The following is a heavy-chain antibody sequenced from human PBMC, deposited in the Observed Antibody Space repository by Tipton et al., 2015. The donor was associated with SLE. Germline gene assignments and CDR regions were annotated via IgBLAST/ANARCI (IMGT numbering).Heavy chain of an antibody. J-gene: IGHJ5*02. CDR2: ISGDKGNT. Sequence: QVQLVQSGAEVKKPGASVKVSCKASGYTFTSYDISWVRQAPGQGLEWMGWISGDKGNTNYAQKFQDRITMTTDTSTSTAYMELKSLRSDDTAVYYCARDGRPARPGFDPWGQGTLVTVSS. CDR1: GYTFTSYD. CDR3: ARDGRPARPGFDP. V-gene: IGHV1-18*01. D-gene: IGHD6-6*01.